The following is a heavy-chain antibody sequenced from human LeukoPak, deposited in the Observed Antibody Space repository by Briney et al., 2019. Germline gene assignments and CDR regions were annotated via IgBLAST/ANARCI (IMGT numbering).Heavy chain of an antibody. CDR3: ARQPTPPVYDSRSRNWFDP. V-gene: IGHV4-59*01. J-gene: IGHJ5*02. CDR1: GGSISSYY. CDR2: IYYSGST. D-gene: IGHD1-1*01. Sequence: SETLSLTCTVSGGSISSYYWSWIRQPPGKGLEWIGYIYYSGSTNYNPSLKSRVTISVDTSKNQFSLKLSSVTAADTAVYYCARQPTPPVYDSRSRNWFDPWGQGNLVTVSS.